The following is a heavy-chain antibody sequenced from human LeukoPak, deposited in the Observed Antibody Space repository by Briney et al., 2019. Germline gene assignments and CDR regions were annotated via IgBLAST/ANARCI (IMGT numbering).Heavy chain of an antibody. Sequence: GSLRISCAASGFTLNSFAMHWVRPAPGQGLGWGAVILYDGSNKYYADSVKGRFTISRDNSKNTLYLQMNSLRAEDTAVYYCARDFGSSWYYYYYGMDVWGQGTTVTVSS. J-gene: IGHJ6*02. CDR2: ILYDGSNK. CDR3: ARDFGSSWYYYYYGMDV. CDR1: GFTLNSFA. V-gene: IGHV3-30-3*01. D-gene: IGHD6-13*01.